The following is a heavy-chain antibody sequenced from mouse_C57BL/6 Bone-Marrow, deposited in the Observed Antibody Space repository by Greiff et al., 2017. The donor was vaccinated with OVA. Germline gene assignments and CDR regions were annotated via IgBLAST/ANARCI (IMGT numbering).Heavy chain of an antibody. CDR1: GYTFTSYW. J-gene: IGHJ3*01. CDR2: IDPSDSYT. Sequence: VKLQQPGAELVMPGASVKLSCKASGYTFTSYWMHWVKQRPGQGLEWIGEIDPSDSYTNYNQKFKGKSTLTVDKSSSTAYMQLSSLTSEDSAVYYCARERNSAWFAYWGQGTLVTVSA. D-gene: IGHD2-1*01. CDR3: ARERNSAWFAY. V-gene: IGHV1-69*01.